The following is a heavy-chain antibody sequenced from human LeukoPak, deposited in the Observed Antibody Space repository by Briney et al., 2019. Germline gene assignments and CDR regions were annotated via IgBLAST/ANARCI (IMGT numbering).Heavy chain of an antibody. CDR2: ISAYNGNT. J-gene: IGHJ4*02. Sequence: ASVKVSCKASGYTFTSYGISWVRQAPGQGLEWMGWISAYNGNTNYAQKLQGRVTMTTDTSTSTAYMELRSLRSDDTAVYYCARDVVDDYGDYVMEYWGQGTLVTVSS. V-gene: IGHV1-18*01. CDR1: GYTFTSYG. CDR3: ARDVVDDYGDYVMEY. D-gene: IGHD4-17*01.